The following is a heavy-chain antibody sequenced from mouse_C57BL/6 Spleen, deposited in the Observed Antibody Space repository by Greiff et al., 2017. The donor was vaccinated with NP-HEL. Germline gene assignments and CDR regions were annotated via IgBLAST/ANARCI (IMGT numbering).Heavy chain of an antibody. CDR2: INPSNGGT. V-gene: IGHV1-53*01. CDR3: AREDITTVVASYYFDY. D-gene: IGHD1-1*01. CDR1: GYTFTSYW. Sequence: VQLQQPGTELVKPGASVKLSCKASGYTFTSYWMHWVKQRPGQGLEWIGNINPSNGGTNYNEKFKSKATLTVDKSSSTAYMQLSSLTSEDSAVYYCAREDITTVVASYYFDYWGQGTTLTVSS. J-gene: IGHJ2*01.